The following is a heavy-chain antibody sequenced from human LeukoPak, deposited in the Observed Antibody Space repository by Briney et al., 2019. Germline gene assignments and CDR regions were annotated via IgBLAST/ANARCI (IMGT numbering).Heavy chain of an antibody. CDR2: IYYSGST. CDR3: ARDTFSPFDY. Sequence: SETLSLTCTVSGGSISSYYWSWIRQPAGKGLEWIGYIYYSGSTNYNPSLKSRVTISVDTSKNQFSLKLSSVTAADTAVYYCARDTFSPFDYWGQGTLVTVSS. J-gene: IGHJ4*02. V-gene: IGHV4-59*01. CDR1: GGSISSYY.